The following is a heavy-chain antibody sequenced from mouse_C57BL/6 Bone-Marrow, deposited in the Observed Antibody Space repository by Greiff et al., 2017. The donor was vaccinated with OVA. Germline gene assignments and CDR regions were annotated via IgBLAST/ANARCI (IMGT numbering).Heavy chain of an antibody. CDR3: ARTGGGYGYDP. Sequence: DVMLVESGGDLVKPGGSLKLSCAASGFTFSSYGMSWVRQTPDKRLEWVATISSGGSYTYYPDSVKGRFTISRDNAKNTLYLQMSSLKSKDTAMYYCARTGGGYGYDPWGQGTLVTVSA. CDR2: ISSGGSYT. V-gene: IGHV5-6*02. D-gene: IGHD2-2*01. CDR1: GFTFSSYG. J-gene: IGHJ3*01.